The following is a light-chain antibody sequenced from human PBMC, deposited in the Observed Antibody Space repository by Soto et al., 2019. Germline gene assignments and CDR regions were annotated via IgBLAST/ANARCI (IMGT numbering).Light chain of an antibody. J-gene: IGLJ1*01. CDR1: RSNIGNNA. CDR3: AAWEDSLNGPV. V-gene: IGLV1-36*01. Sequence: QSVLTQPPSVSEAPRQRVTISCSGSRSNIGNNAVNWYQQLPGKAPKLLIYYDDLLPSGVSDRFSGSKSGTSASLAISGLQSEDEADYYCAAWEDSLNGPVFGTGTKLNVL. CDR2: YDD.